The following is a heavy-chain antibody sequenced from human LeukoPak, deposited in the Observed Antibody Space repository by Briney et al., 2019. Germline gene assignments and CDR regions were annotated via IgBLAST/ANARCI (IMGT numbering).Heavy chain of an antibody. CDR2: IYPDDSDT. J-gene: IGHJ4*02. CDR1: GYIFTSYW. CDR3: ARVIQVTPDDYYFDY. V-gene: IGHV5-51*01. Sequence: GESLKISCKGSGYIFTSYWIGWVRQMPGKGLEWMGIIYPDDSDTRYSPSFQGQVTISADKSISTAYLQWSSLKASDTAMYYCARVIQVTPDDYYFDYWGQGTLVTVSS. D-gene: IGHD3-16*02.